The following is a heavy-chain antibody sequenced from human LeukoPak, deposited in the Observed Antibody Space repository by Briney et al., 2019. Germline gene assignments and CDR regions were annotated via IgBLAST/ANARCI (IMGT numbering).Heavy chain of an antibody. CDR1: GFTFDDYA. J-gene: IGHJ3*02. CDR3: AKGGSSYAFDI. Sequence: GGSLRLSCEASGFTFDDYAMHWVRQAPGKGLEWVSGISWNSGSIGYADSVKGRFTISRDNAKNSLYLQMNSLRAEDTALYYCAKGGSSYAFDIWGQGTMVTVSS. D-gene: IGHD6-6*01. V-gene: IGHV3-9*01. CDR2: ISWNSGSI.